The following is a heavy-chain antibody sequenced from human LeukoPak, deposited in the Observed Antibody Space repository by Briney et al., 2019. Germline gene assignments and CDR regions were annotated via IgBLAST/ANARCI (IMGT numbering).Heavy chain of an antibody. J-gene: IGHJ4*02. CDR3: AQRGMGKNAFIY. Sequence: SGPTLVNPTQTLTLTCTFSGFSLSTSGVGVGWIRQPPTNALEWLSVLYWDDDKRYSPSLKSRLPIIKGTSRDQVVLTMTNIDPVDTATYYCAQRGMGKNAFIYWGRGALVTVSS. CDR2: LYWDDDK. CDR1: GFSLSTSGVG. V-gene: IGHV2-5*02. D-gene: IGHD3-3*02.